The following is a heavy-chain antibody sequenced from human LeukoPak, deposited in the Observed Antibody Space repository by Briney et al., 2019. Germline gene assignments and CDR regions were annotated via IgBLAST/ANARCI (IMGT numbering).Heavy chain of an antibody. J-gene: IGHJ4*02. V-gene: IGHV3-30*04. CDR3: ARDGEQRLVLHYFDY. D-gene: IGHD6-13*01. CDR1: GFTFSSYA. CDR2: VSSDGHHG. Sequence: GGSLRLSCAASGFTFSSYAVHWVRQAPGKGLEWVAAVSSDGHHGYYADSVKGRFTISRDNSKNTLYLEMNSLRPEDTAVYYCARDGEQRLVLHYFDYWGQGTLVTVPS.